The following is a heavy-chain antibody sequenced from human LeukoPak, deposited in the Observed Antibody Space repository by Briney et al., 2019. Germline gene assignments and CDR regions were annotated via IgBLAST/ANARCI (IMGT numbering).Heavy chain of an antibody. D-gene: IGHD3-22*01. J-gene: IGHJ3*02. Sequence: PGGSLRLSCAASGFTFSSYGMHWVRQAPGKGLEWVAVIWYDGSNKYYADSVKGRFTISRDNSKNTLYLQMNSLRAEDTAVYYCAKDYYDSSGNDAVDIWGQGTMVTVSS. CDR3: AKDYYDSSGNDAVDI. V-gene: IGHV3-33*06. CDR2: IWYDGSNK. CDR1: GFTFSSYG.